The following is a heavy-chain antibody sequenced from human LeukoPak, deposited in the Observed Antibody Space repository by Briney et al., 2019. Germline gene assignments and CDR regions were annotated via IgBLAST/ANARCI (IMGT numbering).Heavy chain of an antibody. Sequence: GGSLRLSSAASGFTLSTYWMNWVRQAPGKGLEWVADIKGDGSEKYYVDSVKGRFTISRDNAKNSLYLQMSSLRAEDTAVYYCARGDYYDRAFDVWGQGTMVTVS. J-gene: IGHJ3*01. CDR1: GFTLSTYW. D-gene: IGHD3-22*01. V-gene: IGHV3-7*01. CDR2: IKGDGSEK. CDR3: ARGDYYDRAFDV.